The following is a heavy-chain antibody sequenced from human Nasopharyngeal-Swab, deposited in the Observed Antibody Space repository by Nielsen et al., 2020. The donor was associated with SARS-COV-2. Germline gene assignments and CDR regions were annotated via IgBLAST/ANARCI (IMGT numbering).Heavy chain of an antibody. Sequence: GESLKISCAASGFTFSDYYMSWIRQAPGKGLEWVSAISGSGGSTYYADSVKGRFTISRDNSKNTLYLQMNSLRAEDTAVYYCAKDGSEADLRFLEWLTDYWGQGTLVTVSS. CDR1: GFTFSDYY. CDR2: ISGSGGST. V-gene: IGHV3-23*01. D-gene: IGHD3-3*01. CDR3: AKDGSEADLRFLEWLTDY. J-gene: IGHJ4*02.